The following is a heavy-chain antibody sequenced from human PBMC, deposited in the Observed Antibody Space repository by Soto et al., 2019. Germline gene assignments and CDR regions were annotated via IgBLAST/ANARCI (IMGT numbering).Heavy chain of an antibody. J-gene: IGHJ4*02. D-gene: IGHD5-18*01. V-gene: IGHV1-18*01. CDR2: ISAYNGNT. CDR3: ARDWGYSYGYPKNTNCVY. Sequence: GASVKVSCKASGYTFTSYGISWVRQAPGQGLEWMGWISAYNGNTNYAQKLQGRVTMTTDTSTSTAYMELRSLRSDDTAVYYCARDWGYSYGYPKNTNCVYWGQGTLVTVSS. CDR1: GYTFTSYG.